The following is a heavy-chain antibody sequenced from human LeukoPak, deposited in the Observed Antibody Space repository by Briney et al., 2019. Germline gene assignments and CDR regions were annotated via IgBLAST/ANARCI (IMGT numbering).Heavy chain of an antibody. CDR3: ARDLGVAVAGTYREDY. V-gene: IGHV1-46*01. CDR1: GYTFTSYA. D-gene: IGHD6-19*01. J-gene: IGHJ4*02. CDR2: INPSGGST. Sequence: RASVKVSCKASGYTFTSYAMNWVRQAPGQGLEWMGIINPSGGSTSYAQKFQGRVTMTRDTSTSTVYMELSSLRSEDTAVYYCARDLGVAVAGTYREDYWGQGTLVTVSS.